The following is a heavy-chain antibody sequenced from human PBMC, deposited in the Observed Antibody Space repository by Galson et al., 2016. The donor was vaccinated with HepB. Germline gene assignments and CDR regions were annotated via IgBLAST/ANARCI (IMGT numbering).Heavy chain of an antibody. CDR2: MYYSGTT. V-gene: IGHV4-39*01. CDR3: ARHYLATVFNFFDH. CDR1: GDSITSSGYY. J-gene: IGHJ4*02. Sequence: SETLSLTCTVSGDSITSSGYYWGWIRQPPGKGLEWIGSMYYSGTTNYSPSLKSRVTMSVDTSKSQFSLRLSSVTAAGTAVYYCARHYLATVFNFFDHWGQGILVTVSS. D-gene: IGHD5-24*01.